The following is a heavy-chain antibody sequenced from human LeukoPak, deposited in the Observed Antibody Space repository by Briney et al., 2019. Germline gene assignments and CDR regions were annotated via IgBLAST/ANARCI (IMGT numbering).Heavy chain of an antibody. CDR1: GGSISSYY. J-gene: IGHJ3*02. CDR2: IYTSGST. V-gene: IGHV4-4*07. CDR3: ARMRPVFTSEPFDI. Sequence: SETLSLTCTVSGGSISSYYWSWIRQPAGKGLEWIGRIYTSGSTNYNPSLEGRVTFLLDTSKSHFSLRLTSVTAADTAVYYCARMRPVFTSEPFDIWGQGTIVSVSS.